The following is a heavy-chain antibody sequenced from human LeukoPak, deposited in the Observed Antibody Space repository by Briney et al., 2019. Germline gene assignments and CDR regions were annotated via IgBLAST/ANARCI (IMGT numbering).Heavy chain of an antibody. D-gene: IGHD2-2*01. V-gene: IGHV3-7*01. J-gene: IGHJ6*02. CDR2: IKQDGSEK. CDR3: AREAYCSSTSCFWGWGYYYGMDV. CDR1: GFTFSSYW. Sequence: GGSLRLSCAASGFTFSSYWMSWVRQAPGKGLEWVANIKQDGSEKYYVDSVKGRFTISRDNAKNSLYLQMNSLRAEDTAAYYCAREAYCSSTSCFWGWGYYYGMDVWGQGTTVTVSS.